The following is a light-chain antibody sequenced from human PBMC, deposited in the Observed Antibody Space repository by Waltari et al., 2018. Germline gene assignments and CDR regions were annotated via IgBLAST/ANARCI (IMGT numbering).Light chain of an antibody. CDR3: SSYTNTNTIV. J-gene: IGLJ2*01. V-gene: IGLV2-14*03. Sequence: QSALTQPASVSGSPGQSITIPCTGTSNDVGVYNYVSWYQHLPGKAPILIIYAVSRWPSGVATRFSGSKSGNTASLTISGLQAEDEADYYCSSYTNTNTIVFGGGTKVTVL. CDR1: SNDVGVYNY. CDR2: AVS.